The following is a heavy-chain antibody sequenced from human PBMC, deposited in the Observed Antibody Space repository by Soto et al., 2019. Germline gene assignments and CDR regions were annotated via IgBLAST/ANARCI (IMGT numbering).Heavy chain of an antibody. J-gene: IGHJ4*02. D-gene: IGHD4-17*01. CDR2: IYSGGVT. V-gene: IGHV3-66*01. CDR3: AKRGTTVTTSLWY. Sequence: EVQLVESGGGLVQPGGSLRLSCAASGFTVSNNYMCWVRQAPGKGLEWVSLIYSGGVTHYADSVRGRFTISRDNSRNTLYLQMNSLRADDTAVYYCAKRGTTVTTSLWYWGKGTLVTVSS. CDR1: GFTVSNNY.